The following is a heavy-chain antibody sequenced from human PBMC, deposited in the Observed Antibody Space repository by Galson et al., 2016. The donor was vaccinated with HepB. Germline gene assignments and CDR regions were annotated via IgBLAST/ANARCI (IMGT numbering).Heavy chain of an antibody. J-gene: IGHJ5*02. V-gene: IGHV4-39*01. Sequence: WVRQAPGKGLEWIGTISYSGNTDYNPSLKSRVTISVDTSKNQFSLKLTSVTAADTALYYCARREKIVVVVFATQLYTSWFDPWGQGPRSPSPQ. CDR3: ARREKIVVVVFATQLYTSWFDP. CDR2: ISYSGNT. D-gene: IGHD2-15*01.